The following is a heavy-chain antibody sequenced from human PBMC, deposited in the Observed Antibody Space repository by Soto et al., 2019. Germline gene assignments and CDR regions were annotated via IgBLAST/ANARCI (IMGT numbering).Heavy chain of an antibody. V-gene: IGHV3-74*01. Sequence: GWSLRLSCAASGFTFSSYWMYWFRQAPGKGLVWVSRLDSGGSSTTYADSVKGRFTISRDNAKNTLYLQMNGLRAEDTAVYYCARWFTYGNFDYFDYWGQGTQVTVSS. D-gene: IGHD3-10*01. CDR2: LDSGGSST. CDR1: GFTFSSYW. J-gene: IGHJ4*02. CDR3: ARWFTYGNFDYFDY.